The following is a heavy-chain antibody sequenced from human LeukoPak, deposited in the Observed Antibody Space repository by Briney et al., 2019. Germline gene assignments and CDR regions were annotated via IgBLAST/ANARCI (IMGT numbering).Heavy chain of an antibody. Sequence: WGSLRLSCAASRFTFNIYAMSWVRQAPGKGLEWVSSISGSGGGTFYASSVRGRFTISRDNSKHTVFLQMNGLRAEDTAIYYCAKWDENFYYMDVWGQGTTVTVSS. CDR3: AKWDENFYYMDV. J-gene: IGHJ6*03. CDR2: ISGSGGGT. CDR1: RFTFNIYA. D-gene: IGHD1-26*01. V-gene: IGHV3-23*01.